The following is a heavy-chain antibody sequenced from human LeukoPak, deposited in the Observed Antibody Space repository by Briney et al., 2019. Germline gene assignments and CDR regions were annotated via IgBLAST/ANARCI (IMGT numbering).Heavy chain of an antibody. D-gene: IGHD2-2*01. J-gene: IGHJ3*02. CDR1: GFTFSSYW. CDR2: IKDDGSQK. Sequence: GGFLRLSCAASGFTFSSYWMAWVRQAPGKELEWVANIKDDGSQKYYVDSVKGRFTISRDNALYLQMNSLRAEDTAVYYCARYKLYHGAFDIWGQGTMVTVSS. V-gene: IGHV3-7*01. CDR3: ARYKLYHGAFDI.